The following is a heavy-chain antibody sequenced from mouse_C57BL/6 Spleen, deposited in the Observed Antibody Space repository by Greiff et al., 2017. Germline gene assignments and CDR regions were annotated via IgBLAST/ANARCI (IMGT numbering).Heavy chain of an antibody. D-gene: IGHD2-3*01. CDR2: IDPSDSET. J-gene: IGHJ2*01. CDR3: ARGYDGYLY. V-gene: IGHV1-52*01. Sequence: LQQPGAELVRPGSSVKLSCKASGYTFTSYWMHWVKQRPIQGLEWIGNIDPSDSETHYNQKFKDKATLTVDKSSSTAYMQLSSLTSEDSAVYYCARGYDGYLYWGQGTTLTVSS. CDR1: GYTFTSYW.